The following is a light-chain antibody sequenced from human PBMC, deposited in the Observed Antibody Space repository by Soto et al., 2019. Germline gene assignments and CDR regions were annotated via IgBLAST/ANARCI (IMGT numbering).Light chain of an antibody. J-gene: IGKJ4*01. CDR3: HQNNHWPHP. V-gene: IGKV3-15*01. CDR2: DAS. Sequence: EIVMTQSPATLSVSPGERATLSCRASQNIGRNLAWYQQNPGQAPRLLFYDASTRATGIPDRFSDSSSGTEFTLTNTSLQSEDFAVYYCHQNNHWPHPFGGGTKVDI. CDR1: QNIGRN.